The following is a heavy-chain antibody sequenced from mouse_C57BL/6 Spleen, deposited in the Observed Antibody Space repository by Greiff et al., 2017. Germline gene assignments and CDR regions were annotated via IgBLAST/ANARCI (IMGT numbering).Heavy chain of an antibody. CDR2: IYPGDGDT. CDR1: GYAFSSYW. J-gene: IGHJ4*01. D-gene: IGHD2-4*01. Sequence: QVQLKESGAELVKPGASVKISCKASGYAFSSYWMNWVKQRPGKGLEWIGQIYPGDGDTNYNGKFKGKATLTADKSSSTAYMQLSSLTSEDSAVYFCARNDYDYHYYAMDYWGQGTSVTVSS. V-gene: IGHV1-80*01. CDR3: ARNDYDYHYYAMDY.